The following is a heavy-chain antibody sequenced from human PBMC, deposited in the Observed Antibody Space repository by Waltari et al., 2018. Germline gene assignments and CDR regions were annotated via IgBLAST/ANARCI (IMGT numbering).Heavy chain of an antibody. V-gene: IGHV3-74*01. CDR2: INSDGSRT. J-gene: IGHJ3*02. Sequence: EVQLVESGGGLVQPGGSLRLSCAASGFTFSSYWIHWVRQAPGKGLVWVSRINSDGSRTSYADSVKGRFTISRDNAKDTLYLQMNSLRAEDTAVYYCARSYDDAFDIWGQGTMVTVSS. CDR3: ARSYDDAFDI. D-gene: IGHD3-22*01. CDR1: GFTFSSYW.